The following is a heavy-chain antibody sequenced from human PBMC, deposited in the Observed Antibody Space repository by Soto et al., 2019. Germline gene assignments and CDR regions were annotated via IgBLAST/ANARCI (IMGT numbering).Heavy chain of an antibody. D-gene: IGHD3-16*01. CDR2: VSASGLNT. CDR1: GFTFSTYA. CDR3: AIDRPRGTSGYSFDY. Sequence: EVQLLESGGKLVQPGGSLTLSCAASGFTFSTYAMAWVRQAPGKGLEWVSGVSASGLNTDYADPVKGRFYISRDNSKNTVSLHMHSLRADDTALHYSAIDRPRGTSGYSFDYWGQGAPVTVSS. V-gene: IGHV3-23*01. J-gene: IGHJ4*02.